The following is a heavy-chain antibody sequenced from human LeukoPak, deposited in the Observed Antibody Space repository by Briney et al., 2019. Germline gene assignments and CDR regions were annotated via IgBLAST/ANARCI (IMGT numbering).Heavy chain of an antibody. Sequence: GGSLRLSCAASGFTFSSYAMHWVRQAPGKGLEWVAVISYDGSNKYYADSVKGRFTISRDNSKNTLYLQMNSLRAEDTAVYYCARGRGIDSGSPPWYFDLWGRGTLVTVSS. D-gene: IGHD1-26*01. CDR3: ARGRGIDSGSPPWYFDL. V-gene: IGHV3-30-3*01. CDR1: GFTFSSYA. J-gene: IGHJ2*01. CDR2: ISYDGSNK.